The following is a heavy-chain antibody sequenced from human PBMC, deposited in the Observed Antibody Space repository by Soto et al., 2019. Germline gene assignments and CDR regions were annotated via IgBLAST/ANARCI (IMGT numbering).Heavy chain of an antibody. D-gene: IGHD1-7*01. CDR3: ARREPYKRNYLEASHM. V-gene: IGHV5-51*01. CDR1: GYSFTNYW. Sequence: GESLKISCEGSGYSFTNYWIGWVRQMPGKGLEWMGIINPADSDTRNNPSFQGQVTISVDKSISTAYLQWNSLKASDTAIYYCARREPYKRNYLEASHMWGQGTMVTVSS. CDR2: INPADSDT. J-gene: IGHJ3*02.